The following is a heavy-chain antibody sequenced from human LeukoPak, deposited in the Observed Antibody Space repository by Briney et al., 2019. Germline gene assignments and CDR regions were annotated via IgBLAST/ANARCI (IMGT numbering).Heavy chain of an antibody. V-gene: IGHV3-7*01. CDR2: IKQDGSEK. CDR3: ASLSSGD. J-gene: IGHJ3*01. CDR1: GFTFSSYW. D-gene: IGHD6-19*01. Sequence: GGSLRLSCAASGFTFSSYWMTWVRQAPGKGLEWVANIKQDGSEKNYVDFVKGRFTISRDNSKNTLYLQMNSLRAEDTAVYYCASLSSGDWGQGTMVTVSS.